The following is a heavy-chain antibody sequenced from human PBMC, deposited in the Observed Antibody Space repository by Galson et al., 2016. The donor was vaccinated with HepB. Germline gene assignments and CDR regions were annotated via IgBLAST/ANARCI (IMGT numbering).Heavy chain of an antibody. Sequence: SLRLSCAASKFSFSNYAMHWVRQAPGKGLEWVAVIWHDGSDKYYADSVKGRFTVSRDNSKNTLYLQMNGLRAEDTAVYYCARGDSHGSWSSYNLLHTYYYYSYTMDVWGQGTTVTVSS. D-gene: IGHD3-10*01. J-gene: IGHJ6*02. V-gene: IGHV3-33*01. CDR3: ARGDSHGSWSSYNLLHTYYYYSYTMDV. CDR2: IWHDGSDK. CDR1: KFSFSNYA.